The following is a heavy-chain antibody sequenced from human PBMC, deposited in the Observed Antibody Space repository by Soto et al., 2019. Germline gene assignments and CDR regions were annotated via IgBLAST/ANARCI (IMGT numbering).Heavy chain of an antibody. V-gene: IGHV4-31*03. D-gene: IGHD2-15*01. CDR1: GGSMNSGGYC. J-gene: IGHJ4*02. Sequence: QVQLQESGPGLVKPSQTLSLTCTVSGGSMNSGGYCWNWIRQHPGEGLEWIGCISYGGTTSYNPSLKSRVTISVDTSKNHFSLKLSSVTAADTAVYYCSRGILVWGQGTLITVSS. CDR3: SRGILV. CDR2: ISYGGTT.